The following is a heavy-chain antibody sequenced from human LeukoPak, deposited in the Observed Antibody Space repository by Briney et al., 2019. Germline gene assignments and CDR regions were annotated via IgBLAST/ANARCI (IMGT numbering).Heavy chain of an antibody. CDR3: ARGHGRGDYYYYMDV. Sequence: ASVKVSCKASGYTFTGYYIHWVRQAPGQGLEWMGWINPNSGGTNYAQKFQGRVTMTRDTSNSTAYMELSRLRSDDTAVYYCARGHGRGDYYYYMDVWGKGTTVTVSS. D-gene: IGHD3-10*01. CDR1: GYTFTGYY. V-gene: IGHV1-2*02. J-gene: IGHJ6*03. CDR2: INPNSGGT.